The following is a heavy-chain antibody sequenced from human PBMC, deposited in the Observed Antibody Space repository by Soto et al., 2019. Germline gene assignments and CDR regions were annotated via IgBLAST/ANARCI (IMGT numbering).Heavy chain of an antibody. CDR1: SLSFSGHY. V-gene: IGHV4-34*01. J-gene: IGHJ5*02. CDR2: INHSGST. Sequence: SETLSLTCAVYSLSFSGHYWSWIRQPPGKGLEWIGEINHSGSTNYNPSLKSRVTISVDTSKNQFSLKLNSVTAADTAVYYCARGSAAAMVPWFDPWGQGTLVTVSS. CDR3: ARGSAAAMVPWFDP. D-gene: IGHD2-2*01.